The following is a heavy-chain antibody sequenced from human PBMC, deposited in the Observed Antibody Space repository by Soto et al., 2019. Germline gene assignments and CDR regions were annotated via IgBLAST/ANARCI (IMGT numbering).Heavy chain of an antibody. D-gene: IGHD3-22*01. J-gene: IGHJ4*02. CDR3: GLCSSGHPRAFDY. V-gene: IGHV4-59*08. Sequence: SETLSLTCTVSGGSISSYYWSWIRQPPGKGLEWIGYIYYSGSTNYNPSLKSRVTISVDKSKNQFSLKLSSVTAADTAVYYCGLCSSGHPRAFDYWGQGTPVTVSS. CDR2: IYYSGST. CDR1: GGSISSYY.